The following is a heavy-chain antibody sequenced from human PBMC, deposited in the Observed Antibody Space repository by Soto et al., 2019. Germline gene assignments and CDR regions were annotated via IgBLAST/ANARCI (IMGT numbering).Heavy chain of an antibody. CDR1: GFTFSSYC. CDR3: AKDRMTTFGGVMRFSGLDV. D-gene: IGHD3-16*01. V-gene: IGHV3-23*01. Sequence: GGSLRLSCAASGFTFSSYCMSWVRQAPGKGLEWVSSISGSDDNTYYADSVKGRFTISRDNSKNTLYLQMNSLRAEDTAVYYCAKDRMTTFGGVMRFSGLDVWGQGTTVTVSS. CDR2: ISGSDDNT. J-gene: IGHJ6*02.